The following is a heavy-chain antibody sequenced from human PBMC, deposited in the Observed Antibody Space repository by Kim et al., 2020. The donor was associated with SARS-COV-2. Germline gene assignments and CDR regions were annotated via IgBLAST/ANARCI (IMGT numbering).Heavy chain of an antibody. CDR3: ARVYGGTNSRHFDY. CDR1: GGSISSGGYY. J-gene: IGHJ4*02. V-gene: IGHV4-31*03. CDR2: IYYSGST. Sequence: SETLSLTCTVSGGSISSGGYYWSWIRQHPGKGLEWIGYIYYSGSTYYNPSLKSRVTISVDTSKNQFSLKLSSVTAADTAVYYCARVYGGTNSRHFDYWGQGTLVTVSS. D-gene: IGHD4-17*01.